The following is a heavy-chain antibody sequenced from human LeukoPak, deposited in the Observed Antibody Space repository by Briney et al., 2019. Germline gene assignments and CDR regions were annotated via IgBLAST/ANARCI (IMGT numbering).Heavy chain of an antibody. CDR2: ISGSGGST. J-gene: IGHJ4*02. CDR1: GFTFSSYA. D-gene: IGHD1-1*01. Sequence: GGSLRLSCAASGFTFSSYAMSWVRQAPGKGLEWVSAISGSGGSTYYADSVKGRFTISRDNSKNTLYLQMNSLRAEDTAVYYCTTALYDWNDVNYWGQGTLVTVSS. CDR3: TTALYDWNDVNY. V-gene: IGHV3-23*01.